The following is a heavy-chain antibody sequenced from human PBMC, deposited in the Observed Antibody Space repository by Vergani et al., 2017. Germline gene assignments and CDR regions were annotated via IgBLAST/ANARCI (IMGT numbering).Heavy chain of an antibody. CDR3: ARAIVVVPAAAVGWFDP. J-gene: IGHJ5*02. V-gene: IGHV4-39*01. Sequence: QLQLQESGPGLVKPSETLSLTCTVSGGSISSSSYYWGWIRQPPGKGLEWIGSIYYSGSTYYNPSLKSRVPISVDPSKNQFSLKLSSVTAADTAVYYCARAIVVVPAAAVGWFDPWGQGTLVTVSS. D-gene: IGHD2-2*01. CDR2: IYYSGST. CDR1: GGSISSSSYY.